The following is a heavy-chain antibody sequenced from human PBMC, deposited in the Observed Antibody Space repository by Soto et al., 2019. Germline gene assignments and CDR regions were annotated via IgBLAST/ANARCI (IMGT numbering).Heavy chain of an antibody. Sequence: VQLLESGGGLVQPGGSLRLSCAASGFTFNTYVMSWVRLAPGKGLEYVSSISHNGDNRHYADSVKGRFTISRDNSKSTLYMQMNSLRAEDTALYYCTRVHQSLGGGCDRGCACWGQGTLVTVSS. CDR3: TRVHQSLGGGCDRGCAC. CDR2: ISHNGDNR. V-gene: IGHV3-23*01. J-gene: IGHJ4*02. D-gene: IGHD2-15*01. CDR1: GFTFNTYV.